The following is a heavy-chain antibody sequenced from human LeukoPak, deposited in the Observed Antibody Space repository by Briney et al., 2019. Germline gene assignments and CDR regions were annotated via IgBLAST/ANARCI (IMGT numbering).Heavy chain of an antibody. CDR3: AGDWN. Sequence: SETLSLTCTVSNGSMTNNNWSWIRQPPGKGLEWIGYIYSSGSTIYNPSLKSRVTISIDTSKNQFSLKLISVTAEDTAVYSCAGDWNWGQGTLVTVSS. CDR2: IYSSGST. CDR1: NGSMTNNN. V-gene: IGHV4-59*01. J-gene: IGHJ4*02. D-gene: IGHD3-3*01.